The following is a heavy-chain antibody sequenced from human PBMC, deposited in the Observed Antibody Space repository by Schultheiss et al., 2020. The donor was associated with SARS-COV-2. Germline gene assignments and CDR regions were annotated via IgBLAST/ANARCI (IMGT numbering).Heavy chain of an antibody. J-gene: IGHJ5*02. Sequence: SETLSLTCTVSGGSISSGDYYWSWIREPPGKGLEWIGYIYYSGSTNYNPSLKSRVTISVDTSKNQFSLKLSSVTAADTAVYYCARDVLLWFRESEGWFDPWGQGTLVTVSS. CDR1: GGSISSGDYY. CDR3: ARDVLLWFRESEGWFDP. D-gene: IGHD3-10*01. CDR2: IYYSGST. V-gene: IGHV4-61*08.